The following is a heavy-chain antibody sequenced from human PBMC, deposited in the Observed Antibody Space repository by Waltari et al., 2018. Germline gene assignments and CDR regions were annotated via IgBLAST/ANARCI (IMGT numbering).Heavy chain of an antibody. V-gene: IGHV3-15*01. J-gene: IGHJ3*01. CDR3: LFVDTALIIPDVFDL. CDR1: GFTFSSYS. D-gene: IGHD5-18*01. CDR2: IKSTVDGGTT. Sequence: EVQLVESGGGLVQPGGSLRLSCAASGFTFSSYSMNWVRQAPGKVLEWVGRIKSTVDGGTTDYAAPVQGRFTISRYDSKNTLYLQMSSLRTEDTAVYYCLFVDTALIIPDVFDLWGQGTLVTVSS.